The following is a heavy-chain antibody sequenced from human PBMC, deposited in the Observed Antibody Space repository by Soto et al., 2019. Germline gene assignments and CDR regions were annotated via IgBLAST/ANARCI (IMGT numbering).Heavy chain of an antibody. J-gene: IGHJ4*02. Sequence: PGESLKISCKGSGYSFTSYWIGWVRQMPGKGLEWMGIIYPGNSDTRYSPSFQGQVTVSADTSISPASLQWSSLKASDTAMYYCARHFHREQPHDFWGQGSVVTVSS. CDR1: GYSFTSYW. V-gene: IGHV5-51*01. CDR3: ARHFHREQPHDF. CDR2: IYPGNSDT. D-gene: IGHD6-13*01.